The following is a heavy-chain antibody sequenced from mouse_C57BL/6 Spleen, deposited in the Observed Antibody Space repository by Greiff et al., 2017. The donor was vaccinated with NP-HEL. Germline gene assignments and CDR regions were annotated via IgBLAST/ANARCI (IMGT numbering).Heavy chain of an antibody. CDR3: ARQDPIQLRPHYYAMDD. D-gene: IGHD3-2*02. CDR1: GFTFSSYG. V-gene: IGHV5-6*01. J-gene: IGHJ4*01. Sequence: EVKLVESGGDLVKPGGSLKLSCAASGFTFSSYGMSWVRQTPDKRLEWVATISSGGSYTYYPDSVKGRFTIARDNAKNTLYLQMSSLKSEDTAMYYCARQDPIQLRPHYYAMDDWGQGTSVTVSS. CDR2: ISSGGSYT.